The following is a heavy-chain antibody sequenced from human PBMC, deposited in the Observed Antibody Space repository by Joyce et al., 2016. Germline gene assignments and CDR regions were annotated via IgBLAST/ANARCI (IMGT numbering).Heavy chain of an antibody. V-gene: IGHV3-53*01. J-gene: IGHJ2*01. CDR3: AREITTGDWYFDL. Sequence: EVQLVESGGGLFQPGGSLRLSCAASGFNVYSYYMNWVRQAPGKGLELVSVIYTSGNTYYTDSVKGRFTISRDNSKNTLYLQMNSLRAEDTAVYYCAREITTGDWYFDLWGRGTLVTVSS. CDR1: GFNVYSYY. CDR2: IYTSGNT. D-gene: IGHD1-14*01.